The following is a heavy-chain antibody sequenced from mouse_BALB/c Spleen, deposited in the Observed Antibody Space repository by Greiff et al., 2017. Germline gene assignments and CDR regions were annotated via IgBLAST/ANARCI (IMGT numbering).Heavy chain of an antibody. CDR3: ARGGSYGYFDV. Sequence: QVQLQQSGAELVRPGTSVKISCKASGYAFTNYWLGWVKQRPGHGLEWIGDIYPGSGNTYYNEKFKGKATLTADKSSSTAYMQLRSLTSEDSAVYFCARGGSYGYFDVWGAGTTVTVSS. D-gene: IGHD1-1*01. J-gene: IGHJ1*01. CDR1: GYAFTNYW. CDR2: IYPGSGNT. V-gene: IGHV1-63*01.